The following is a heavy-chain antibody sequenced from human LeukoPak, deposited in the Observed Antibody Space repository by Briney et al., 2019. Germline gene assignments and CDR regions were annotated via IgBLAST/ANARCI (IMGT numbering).Heavy chain of an antibody. CDR1: GYSFTNYW. Sequence: GESLKISCKSSGYSFTNYWIGWVRQMPGKGLEWMGIVYPGDSNTRYSPSFQGHVTISADRSISTAYLQWSSLKASDTAMYYYARLNAGAGHYDFDYWGQGTLVTVSS. V-gene: IGHV5-51*01. J-gene: IGHJ4*02. CDR3: ARLNAGAGHYDFDY. D-gene: IGHD3-16*01. CDR2: VYPGDSNT.